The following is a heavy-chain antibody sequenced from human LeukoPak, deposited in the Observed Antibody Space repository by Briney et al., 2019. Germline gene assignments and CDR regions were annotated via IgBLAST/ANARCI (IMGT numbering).Heavy chain of an antibody. Sequence: SETLSLTCTVSGGSISSYYWGWIRQPPGKGLEWIGYIYYSGSTNYNPSLKSRVTISVDTSQNQFSLKLSSVTAADTAVYYCARDRALGSGKYYFDYWGQGTLVTVSA. J-gene: IGHJ4*02. D-gene: IGHD3-16*01. V-gene: IGHV4-59*01. CDR2: IYYSGST. CDR3: ARDRALGSGKYYFDY. CDR1: GGSISSYY.